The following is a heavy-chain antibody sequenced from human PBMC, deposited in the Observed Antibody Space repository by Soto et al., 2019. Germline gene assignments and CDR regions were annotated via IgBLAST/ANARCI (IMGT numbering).Heavy chain of an antibody. Sequence: PGESLKISCKASGYTFTSYWIGWVRQMPGKGLEWMGFIYPGDSDARYSPSFEGQVTISVDTSINTAYLRWNSLKASDTAIYYCARQHDYNILTGYLYYFDYWGQGTPVTVYS. CDR2: IYPGDSDA. CDR3: ARQHDYNILTGYLYYFDY. V-gene: IGHV5-51*01. CDR1: GYTFTSYW. D-gene: IGHD3-9*01. J-gene: IGHJ4*02.